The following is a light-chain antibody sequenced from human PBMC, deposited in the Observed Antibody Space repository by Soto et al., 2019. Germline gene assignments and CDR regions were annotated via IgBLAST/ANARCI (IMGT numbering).Light chain of an antibody. Sequence: QAVVTQSPSASASLGASVKLTCTLSSGYSSFAIAWHQQQPQKGPRYLMKLNSDGSHNRGDGIPDRFSGSSSGAERYLTNSSLQSDHEADYYCQTWGNGIRVFGGGTKLTVL. J-gene: IGLJ2*01. CDR2: LNSDGSH. V-gene: IGLV4-69*01. CDR1: SGYSSFA. CDR3: QTWGNGIRV.